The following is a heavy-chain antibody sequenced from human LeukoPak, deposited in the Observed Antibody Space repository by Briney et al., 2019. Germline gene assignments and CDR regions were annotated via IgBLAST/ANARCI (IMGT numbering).Heavy chain of an antibody. V-gene: IGHV1-46*01. CDR3: ARLTPDYGDSIDY. Sequence: ASVKVSSKASGYTFTSYYMHWVRQAPGQGLEWMGIINPSGGSTSYAQKFQGRVTMTRDTSTSTVYMELSSLRSEDTAVYYCARLTPDYGDSIDYWGQGTLVTVSA. CDR1: GYTFTSYY. CDR2: INPSGGST. J-gene: IGHJ4*02. D-gene: IGHD4-17*01.